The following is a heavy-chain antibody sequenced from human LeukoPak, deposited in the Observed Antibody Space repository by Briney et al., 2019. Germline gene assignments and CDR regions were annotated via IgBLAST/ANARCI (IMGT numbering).Heavy chain of an antibody. Sequence: GGSLRLSCAASGFTFGTYSMNWVRQAPGKGLEWVSYISSRSSTIYYADSVKGRFTISRDNAKNSLYLQMNSLRAEDTAVYYCARAIGYCSSTSCYYFDYWGQGTLVTVSS. CDR1: GFTFGTYS. CDR2: ISSRSSTI. CDR3: ARAIGYCSSTSCYYFDY. J-gene: IGHJ4*02. D-gene: IGHD2-2*01. V-gene: IGHV3-48*01.